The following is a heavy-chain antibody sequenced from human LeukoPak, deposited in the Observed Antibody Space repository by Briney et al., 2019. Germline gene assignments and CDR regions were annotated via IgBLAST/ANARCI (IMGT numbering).Heavy chain of an antibody. Sequence: PSVKVSCKASGYTFTGYYMHWVRQAPGQGLEWMGRINPDSGGTNYAQKFQGRVTITRDTSISKAYTELSRLRSDDTAVYYCARGHDFWSARAFDYWAQETLVTVSS. CDR1: GYTFTGYY. CDR3: ARGHDFWSARAFDY. V-gene: IGHV1-2*06. D-gene: IGHD3-3*01. J-gene: IGHJ4*02. CDR2: INPDSGGT.